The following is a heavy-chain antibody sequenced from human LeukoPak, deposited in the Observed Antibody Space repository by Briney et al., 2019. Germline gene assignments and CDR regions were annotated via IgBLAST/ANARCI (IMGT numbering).Heavy chain of an antibody. CDR3: ARGPPDCSSTSCYAFDAFDI. D-gene: IGHD2-2*01. CDR2: ISGYNGHT. CDR1: GYTFTNYG. V-gene: IGHV1-18*01. J-gene: IGHJ3*02. Sequence: GASVKVSCKASGYTFTNYGISWVRQAPGQGLEWMGWISGYNGHTNYAQKLQGRVTMTTDTSTSTAYMELRSLRSDDTAVYYCARGPPDCSSTSCYAFDAFDIWGQGTMVTVSS.